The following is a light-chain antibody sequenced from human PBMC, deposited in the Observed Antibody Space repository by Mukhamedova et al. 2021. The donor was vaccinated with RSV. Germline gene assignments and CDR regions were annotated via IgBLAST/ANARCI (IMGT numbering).Light chain of an antibody. V-gene: IGKV1-5*03. Sequence: WYQRRVHGKAPRLLIYKASTLQSDVPSRFSGSGSETEFLLTISSLQPDDFATYYCLQYNTYWTFGQRTKVDMK. J-gene: IGKJ1*01. CDR3: LQYNTYWT. CDR2: KAS.